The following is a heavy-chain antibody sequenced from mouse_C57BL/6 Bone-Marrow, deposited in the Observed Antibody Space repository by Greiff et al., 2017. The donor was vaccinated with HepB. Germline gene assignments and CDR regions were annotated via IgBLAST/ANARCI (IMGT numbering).Heavy chain of an antibody. Sequence: EVMLVESGGGLVKPGGSLKLSCAASGFTFSDYGMHWVSQAPEKGLEWVAYISSGSSTIYYADTVQGRCTISRDNAKNTLFSQMTSLRSEDTAMYYCAMDGYPAWFAYWGQGTLVTVSA. CDR2: ISSGSSTI. CDR3: AMDGYPAWFAY. V-gene: IGHV5-17*01. J-gene: IGHJ3*01. D-gene: IGHD2-3*01. CDR1: GFTFSDYG.